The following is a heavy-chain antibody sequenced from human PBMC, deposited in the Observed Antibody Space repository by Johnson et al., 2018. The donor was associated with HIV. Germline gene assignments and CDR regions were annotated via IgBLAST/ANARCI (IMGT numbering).Heavy chain of an antibody. V-gene: IGHV3-23*04. D-gene: IGHD3-3*01. CDR3: ARAITIFGVGGAFDI. J-gene: IGHJ3*02. CDR1: GFTFDDYA. CDR2: ISGSGGST. Sequence: EVQLVESGGFVVQPGGSLRLSCAASGFTFDDYAMHWVRQAPGKGLEWVSAISGSGGSTYYADSVKGRFTISRENAKNSLYLQMNSLRGGDTAVYYCARAITIFGVGGAFDIWGQVTMVTVSS.